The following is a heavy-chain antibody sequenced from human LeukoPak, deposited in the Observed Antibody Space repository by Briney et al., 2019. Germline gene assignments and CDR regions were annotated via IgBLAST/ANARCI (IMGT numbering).Heavy chain of an antibody. CDR1: GFTFSSYS. CDR3: AELGITMIGGV. J-gene: IGHJ6*04. V-gene: IGHV3-21*01. Sequence: GGSLRLSCAASGFTFSSYSMSWVRQAPGKGLEWVSSISSSSNYIYYADSVKGRFTISRDNAKNSLYLQMNSLRAEDTAVYYCAELGITMIGGVWGKGTTVTISS. CDR2: ISSSSNYI. D-gene: IGHD3-10*02.